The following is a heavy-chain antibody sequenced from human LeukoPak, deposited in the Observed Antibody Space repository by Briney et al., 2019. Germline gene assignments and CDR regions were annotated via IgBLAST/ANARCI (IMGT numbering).Heavy chain of an antibody. CDR2: IFTSGST. Sequence: PSETPSLTCTVSGGSISSGSYYWSWIRQPAGKGLEWIGRIFTSGSTSYNPSLKSRVTVSLDTSKNQFSLKLSSVTAADTAVYYCASQLGYFDYWGQGTLVTVSS. J-gene: IGHJ4*02. CDR3: ASQLGYFDY. V-gene: IGHV4-61*02. D-gene: IGHD2-2*01. CDR1: GGSISSGSYY.